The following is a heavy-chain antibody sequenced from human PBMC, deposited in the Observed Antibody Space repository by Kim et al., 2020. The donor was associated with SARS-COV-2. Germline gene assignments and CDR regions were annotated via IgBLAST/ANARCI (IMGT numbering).Heavy chain of an antibody. J-gene: IGHJ6*02. CDR3: ARAGRGWYRGYYPYGLDV. CDR1: VDSISSGSYY. D-gene: IGHD6-19*01. V-gene: IGHV4-61*02. Sequence: SETLSLTCTVSVDSISSGSYYWSWLRQPAGKGLEWIGRIYTSGYTNYNPSLKSRVTISIDTSKNHFSLNLSSVTAADTAVYYCARAGRGWYRGYYPYGLDVWGPGTTVTVSS. CDR2: IYTSGYT.